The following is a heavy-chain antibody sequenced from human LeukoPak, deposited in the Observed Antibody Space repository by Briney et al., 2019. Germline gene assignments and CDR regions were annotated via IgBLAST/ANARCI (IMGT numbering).Heavy chain of an antibody. Sequence: PGGSLRLSCAASGFTFSSYGMHWVRQAPGKGLEWVAVISYDGSNKYYADSVKGRFTISRDNSKNTLYLQMNSLRAEDTAVYYCAKEGIPPYYYGMDVWGQGTTVTVSS. CDR1: GFTFSSYG. J-gene: IGHJ6*02. CDR3: AKEGIPPYYYGMDV. D-gene: IGHD2-21*01. V-gene: IGHV3-30*18. CDR2: ISYDGSNK.